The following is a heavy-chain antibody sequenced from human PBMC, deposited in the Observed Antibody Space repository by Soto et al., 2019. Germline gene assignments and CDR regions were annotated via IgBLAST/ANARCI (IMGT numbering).Heavy chain of an antibody. J-gene: IGHJ3*02. Sequence: GGSLRLSCAASGFTFSGSAMHWVRQASGKGLEWVGRIRSKANSYATAYAASVKGRFTISRDDSKNTAYLQMNSLKTEDTAVYYCTRQAPRNVVVPAADDAFDIWGQGTMVTVSS. CDR1: GFTFSGSA. V-gene: IGHV3-73*01. D-gene: IGHD2-2*01. CDR2: IRSKANSYAT. CDR3: TRQAPRNVVVPAADDAFDI.